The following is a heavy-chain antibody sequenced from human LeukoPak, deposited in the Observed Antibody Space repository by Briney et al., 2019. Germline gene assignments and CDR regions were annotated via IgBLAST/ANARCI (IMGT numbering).Heavy chain of an antibody. V-gene: IGHV3-69-1*02. CDR1: GFTFSDYD. CDR3: GRAFPPLRTSSAGDL. D-gene: IGHD3-16*01. Sequence: PGGSLRLSCSASGFTFSDYDMNWVRQAPGKGLEWVPSISGLSTHIYYADSVKGRFSISRDNAKNSVYLQMNSLGVEDTAIYYCGRAFPPLRTSSAGDLWGQGILVTVSS. J-gene: IGHJ4*02. CDR2: ISGLSTHI.